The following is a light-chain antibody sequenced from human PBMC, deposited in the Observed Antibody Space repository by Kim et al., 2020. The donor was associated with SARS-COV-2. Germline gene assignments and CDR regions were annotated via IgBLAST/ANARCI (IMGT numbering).Light chain of an antibody. Sequence: EIVMTQSPDSLAVSLGERATLNCKSSQTVLYNSNNKNYLAWYQQKPGQAPKLLIYWASIRESGVSDRFSGSGSETDFTLTISSLQAEDVAVYYCQQYYSTPPSFGQGTKLEI. CDR2: WAS. CDR3: QQYYSTPPS. V-gene: IGKV4-1*01. J-gene: IGKJ2*03. CDR1: QTVLYNSNNKNY.